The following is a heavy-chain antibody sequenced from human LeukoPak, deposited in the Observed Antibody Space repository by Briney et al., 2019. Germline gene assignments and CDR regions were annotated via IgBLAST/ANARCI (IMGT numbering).Heavy chain of an antibody. CDR1: GAPIRTYY. Sequence: SETLSLTCTVSGAPIRTYYWDWIRQAPGKGLEWIGCISDSGTTYYNPSLKSRVTISLDTSKNHFSLKLTSVTAADTAVYFCTKGYYEPFDYWVQGMMVTVSS. CDR3: TKGYYEPFDY. CDR2: ISDSGTT. V-gene: IGHV4-59*01. J-gene: IGHJ4*02. D-gene: IGHD3-22*01.